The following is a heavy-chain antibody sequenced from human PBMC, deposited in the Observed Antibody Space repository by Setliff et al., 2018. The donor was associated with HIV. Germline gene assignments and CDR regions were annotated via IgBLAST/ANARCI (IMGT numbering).Heavy chain of an antibody. CDR3: ARGTDYSGWFYDY. D-gene: IGHD1-26*01. Sequence: LRLSCIASGFTFSKFWMRWVRQAPGKGLERVADIKQDGSETYYVDSVRGRFTISRDNAKSSLYLQMNSLRAEDTAVYYCARGTDYSGWFYDYWGQGTQVTVSS. J-gene: IGHJ4*02. CDR2: IKQDGSET. CDR1: GFTFSKFW. V-gene: IGHV3-7*03.